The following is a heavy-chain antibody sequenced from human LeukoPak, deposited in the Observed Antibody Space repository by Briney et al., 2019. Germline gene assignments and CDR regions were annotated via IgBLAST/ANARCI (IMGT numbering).Heavy chain of an antibody. CDR3: ASSWWELLGRLAFDI. CDR1: GGSISSGDYY. Sequence: SETLSLTCTVSGGSISSGDYYWSWIRQPPGKGLEWIGSIYYSGSTYYNPSLKSRVTISVDTSKNQFSLKLSSVTAADTAVYYCASSWWELLGRLAFDIWGQGTMVTVSS. V-gene: IGHV4-39*01. J-gene: IGHJ3*02. CDR2: IYYSGST. D-gene: IGHD1-26*01.